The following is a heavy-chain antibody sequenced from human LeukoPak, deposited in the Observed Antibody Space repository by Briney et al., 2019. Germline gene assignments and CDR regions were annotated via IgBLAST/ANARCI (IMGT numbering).Heavy chain of an antibody. D-gene: IGHD6-6*01. CDR3: ARGRSSSSQPDY. CDR2: ISSSSSYI. CDR1: GFTFSSYS. V-gene: IGHV3-21*01. J-gene: IGHJ4*02. Sequence: GGSLRLSCAASGFTFSSYSMNWVRQALGKGLEWVSSISSSSSYIYYADSVKGRFTISRDNAKNSLYLQMNSLRAEDTAVYYCARGRSSSSQPDYWGQGTLVTVSS.